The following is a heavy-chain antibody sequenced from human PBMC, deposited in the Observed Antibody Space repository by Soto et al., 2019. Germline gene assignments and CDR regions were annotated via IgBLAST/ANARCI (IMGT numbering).Heavy chain of an antibody. CDR1: GGSISIGNW. CDR3: ARLVYDTRLNYMYFDF. V-gene: IGHV4-4*01. D-gene: IGHD2-8*01. Sequence: ETLSRSGTVSGGSISIGNWWTWVRQTPQRGLEYIGEIFHDGTANYYPSFERRVAISVDTSKNQFSLKLTSVTAADTAIYFCARLVYDTRLNYMYFDFWGQGAPVTVYS. CDR2: IFHDGTA. J-gene: IGHJ4*02.